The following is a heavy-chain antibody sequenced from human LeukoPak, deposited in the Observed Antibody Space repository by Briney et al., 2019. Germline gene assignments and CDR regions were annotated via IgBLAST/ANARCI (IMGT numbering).Heavy chain of an antibody. CDR1: GGTFSSYA. D-gene: IGHD6-13*01. V-gene: IGHV1-69*05. Sequence: SVKVSCKAYGGTFSSYAISWVRQAPGQGLEWMGRIIPVFGTANYAQKFQGRVTITTDESTSTAYMELSSLRSEDTAVYYCATRELVQDYYYMDVWGKGTTVTVSS. CDR2: IIPVFGTA. J-gene: IGHJ6*03. CDR3: ATRELVQDYYYMDV.